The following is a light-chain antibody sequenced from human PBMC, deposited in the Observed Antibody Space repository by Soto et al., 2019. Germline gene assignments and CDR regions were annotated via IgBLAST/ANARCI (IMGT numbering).Light chain of an antibody. CDR3: QQYGSSPWT. Sequence: IVLTQSPGTLSLSPGERATLSCRASQTISSSSLAWYQQKGGQAPRLLIYGASRRATGIPDRFSGSGSGTDFTLTISRLEPEDFAVYYCQQYGSSPWTFGQGTKVDI. J-gene: IGKJ1*01. V-gene: IGKV3-20*01. CDR1: QTISSSS. CDR2: GAS.